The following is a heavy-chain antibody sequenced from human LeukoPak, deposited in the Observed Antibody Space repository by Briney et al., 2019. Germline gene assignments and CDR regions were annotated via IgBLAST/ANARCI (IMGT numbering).Heavy chain of an antibody. CDR3: AKDEVDQLELPRGVGYFDY. J-gene: IGHJ4*02. D-gene: IGHD1-1*01. Sequence: GGSLRLSCTASGFTFGDYAMSWVRQAPGKGLEWVSAISGSGGSTYYADSVKGRFTISRDNSKNTLYLQMNSLRAEDTAVYYCAKDEVDQLELPRGVGYFDYWGQGTLVTVSS. CDR1: GFTFGDYA. V-gene: IGHV3-23*01. CDR2: ISGSGGST.